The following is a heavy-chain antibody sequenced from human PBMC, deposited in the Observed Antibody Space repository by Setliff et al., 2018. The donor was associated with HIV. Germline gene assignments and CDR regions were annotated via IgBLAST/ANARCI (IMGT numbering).Heavy chain of an antibody. Sequence: PSETLSLTCTVSGGTIASGGHYWSWIRQHPGKGLEWVGNVHNSGGTNYNPSLKSRVSISVDTSKNQFSLNVNSVTAPDTAVYYCVRHTRDTSLAHYYYYIDVWGKGTTVTVSS. CDR3: VRHTRDTSLAHYYYYIDV. J-gene: IGHJ6*03. CDR1: GGTIASGGHY. D-gene: IGHD5-18*01. CDR2: VHNSGGT. V-gene: IGHV4-39*01.